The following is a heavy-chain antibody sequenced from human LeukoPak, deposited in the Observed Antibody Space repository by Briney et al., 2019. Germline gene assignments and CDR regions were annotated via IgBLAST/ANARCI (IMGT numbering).Heavy chain of an antibody. Sequence: PGGSLRLSCAASGFTFSSYAMSWVRQAPGKGLEWVSAISGSGGSTYYADSVKGRFTISRDNSKNTLYLQMNSLRAEDTAVYYCARQGAIVTYYYYYMDVWGKGTTVTVSS. J-gene: IGHJ6*03. V-gene: IGHV3-23*01. CDR1: GFTFSSYA. CDR2: ISGSGGST. D-gene: IGHD5-18*01. CDR3: ARQGAIVTYYYYYMDV.